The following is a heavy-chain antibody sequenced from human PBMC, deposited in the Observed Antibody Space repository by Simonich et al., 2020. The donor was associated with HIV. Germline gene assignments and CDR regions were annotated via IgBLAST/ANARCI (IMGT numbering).Heavy chain of an antibody. CDR2: INHSGST. CDR1: GGSFSSYY. J-gene: IGHJ4*02. V-gene: IGHV4-34*01. Sequence: QVQLQQWGAGLLKPSETLSLTCAVYGGSFSSYYWNWIRQPPGKGLEWIGEINHSGSTNYNPSLKSRVTISVDTSKNQFSLKLNSVTAADTALYYCARHRPSGNYLYEVDYFDFWGQGTLVTVSS. CDR3: ARHRPSGNYLYEVDYFDF. D-gene: IGHD1-26*01.